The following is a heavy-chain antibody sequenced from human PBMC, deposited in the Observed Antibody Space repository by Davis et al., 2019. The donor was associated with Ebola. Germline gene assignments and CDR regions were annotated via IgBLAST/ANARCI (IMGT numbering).Heavy chain of an antibody. D-gene: IGHD2-15*01. CDR3: ARDGECSGGSCFYYYYGMDV. J-gene: IGHJ6*02. CDR1: GGSISSSNW. V-gene: IGHV4-4*02. CDR2: IYHSGST. Sequence: PSETLSLTCAVSGGSISSSNWWSWVRQPPGKGLEWIGEIYHSGSTNYNPSLKSRVTISVDKSKNQFSLKLSSVTAADTAVYYCARDGECSGGSCFYYYYGMDVWGQGTTVTVSS.